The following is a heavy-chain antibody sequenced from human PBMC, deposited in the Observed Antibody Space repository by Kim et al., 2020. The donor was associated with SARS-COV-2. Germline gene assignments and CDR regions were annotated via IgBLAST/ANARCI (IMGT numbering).Heavy chain of an antibody. CDR3: AKDNGGYEGNYYYGMDV. Sequence: GGSLTLSCEASEFTFSNFAMTWVRQAPGKGLEWVSAITATGGDTYYADSVKGRSTISRDNFKKALFLEIHSLRAEDTAIYYCAKDNGGYEGNYYYGMDVWGQGTTVTVSS. V-gene: IGHV3-23*01. CDR1: EFTFSNFA. CDR2: ITATGGDT. D-gene: IGHD3-10*01. J-gene: IGHJ6*02.